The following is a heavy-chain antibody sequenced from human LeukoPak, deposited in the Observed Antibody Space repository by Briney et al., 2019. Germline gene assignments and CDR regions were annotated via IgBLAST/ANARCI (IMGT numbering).Heavy chain of an antibody. J-gene: IGHJ6*02. CDR3: AKSLIAVASYHGMDV. CDR1: GFTFSSYG. D-gene: IGHD6-19*01. Sequence: PGRSLRLSCAASGFTFSSYGMHWVRQAPGKGRGWVAVISYEGSNKYYADSVKGRFSISRDHSTNTLYLQMCSLRAEDTAVYYCAKSLIAVASYHGMDVWGHGTTVTVSS. CDR2: ISYEGSNK. V-gene: IGHV3-30*18.